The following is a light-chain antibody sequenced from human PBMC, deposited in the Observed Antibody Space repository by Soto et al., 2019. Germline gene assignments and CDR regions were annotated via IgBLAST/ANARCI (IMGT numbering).Light chain of an antibody. Sequence: DIQMTQSPSSLSASVGDRVTITCQASQDISNYLNWYQQKPGKAPKLLIYDASNLETGVPSRFSGSGSGTDFTFTISSLQPEDIATYYCKKYDNLPLLTFGPGTKVDIK. CDR1: QDISNY. V-gene: IGKV1-33*01. CDR2: DAS. CDR3: KKYDNLPLLT. J-gene: IGKJ3*01.